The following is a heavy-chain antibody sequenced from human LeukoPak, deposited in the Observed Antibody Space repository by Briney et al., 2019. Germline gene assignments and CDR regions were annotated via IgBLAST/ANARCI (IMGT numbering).Heavy chain of an antibody. D-gene: IGHD3-10*01. V-gene: IGHV3-20*04. CDR1: GFTFDDYG. J-gene: IGHJ4*02. CDR3: ARDTYYYGSGSSVDY. Sequence: GGSLRISCAASGFTFDDYGMSWVRQAPGKKLERVSGINWNGGSTGYADSVKGRFTISRDNAKNSLYLQMNSLRAEDTALYYCARDTYYYGSGSSVDYWGQGTLVTVSS. CDR2: INWNGGST.